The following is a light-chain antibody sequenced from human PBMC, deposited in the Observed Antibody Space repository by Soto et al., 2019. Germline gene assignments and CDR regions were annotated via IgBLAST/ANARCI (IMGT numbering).Light chain of an antibody. CDR1: QSVSNY. V-gene: IGKV3-11*01. J-gene: IGKJ1*01. CDR3: QQRSNWPPWT. Sequence: EIVWTQSPASLSLSPGERTTLACRSSQSVSNYLAWYQQKPGQAPRLLIYDASNRATGIPARFSGSGSGTDFTLTISSLEPEDFAVYYCQQRSNWPPWTFGQGTKVDIK. CDR2: DAS.